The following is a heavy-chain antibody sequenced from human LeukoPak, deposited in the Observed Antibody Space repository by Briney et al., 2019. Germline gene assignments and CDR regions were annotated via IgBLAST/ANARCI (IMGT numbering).Heavy chain of an antibody. CDR1: GGSISSSSYY. CDR3: ARDRNSGYEFDY. J-gene: IGHJ4*02. Sequence: SETLSLTCTVSGGSISSSSYYWSWIRQPPGKGLEWIGNIYFSGSTDYNPSLRSRVSISVDMSKNQFSLNLNPVTAADTAVYYCARDRNSGYEFDYWGQGTLVTVSS. V-gene: IGHV4-30-4*01. CDR2: IYFSGST. D-gene: IGHD5-12*01.